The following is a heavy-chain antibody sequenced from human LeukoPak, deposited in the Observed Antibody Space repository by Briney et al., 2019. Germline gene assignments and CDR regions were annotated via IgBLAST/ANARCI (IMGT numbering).Heavy chain of an antibody. D-gene: IGHD3-16*02. CDR3: ARGTPGSYLGY. Sequence: ASVRVSCKASGHTFTAYYMHWVRQAPGQGLEWMGWINPNSGGTNYAQKFKGWVTLTRDTSINTTYMELSRLASDVTAVYFCARGTPGSYLGYWGQGTLVTVSP. CDR1: GHTFTAYY. CDR2: INPNSGGT. J-gene: IGHJ4*02. V-gene: IGHV1-2*04.